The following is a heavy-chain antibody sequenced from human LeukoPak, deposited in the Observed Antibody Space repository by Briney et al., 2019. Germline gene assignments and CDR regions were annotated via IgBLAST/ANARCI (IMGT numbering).Heavy chain of an antibody. D-gene: IGHD6-13*01. CDR3: ARSAGSSSWYEGYYFDY. CDR1: GFTFSDYW. Sequence: GGSLRLSCGVSGFTFSDYWMNWVRQAPGKGLEWVASIKQDGSEKYYVDSVKGRFTISRDNAKNSLYLQMNSLRAEDTAVYYCARSAGSSSWYEGYYFDYWGQGTLVTVSS. V-gene: IGHV3-7*01. CDR2: IKQDGSEK. J-gene: IGHJ4*02.